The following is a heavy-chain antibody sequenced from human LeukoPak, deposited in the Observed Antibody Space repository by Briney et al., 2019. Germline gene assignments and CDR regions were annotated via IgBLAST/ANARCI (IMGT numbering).Heavy chain of an antibody. CDR2: IYYSGST. CDR1: GGSISRYY. CDR3: ARAQLGLFDY. D-gene: IGHD7-27*01. Sequence: PSETLSLTCTVSGGSISRYYWSWIRQPPGKGLEWIGYIYYSGSTNYNPSLKSRVTISVDTSKNQFSLKLSSVTAADTAVYYCARAQLGLFDYWGQGTLVTVSS. V-gene: IGHV4-59*01. J-gene: IGHJ4*02.